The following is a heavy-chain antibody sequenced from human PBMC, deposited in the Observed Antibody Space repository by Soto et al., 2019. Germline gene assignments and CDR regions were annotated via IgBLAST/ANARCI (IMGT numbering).Heavy chain of an antibody. V-gene: IGHV3-11*01. Sequence: GGSLRLSCAASGFTFSDYYMSWIRQAPGKGLEWVSYISSSGSTIYYADSVKGRFTISRDNAKNSLYLQMNSLRAEDTAVYYCARDGIAARPNYYYYYYGMDVWGQGTTVTASS. CDR3: ARDGIAARPNYYYYYYGMDV. CDR1: GFTFSDYY. D-gene: IGHD6-6*01. J-gene: IGHJ6*02. CDR2: ISSSGSTI.